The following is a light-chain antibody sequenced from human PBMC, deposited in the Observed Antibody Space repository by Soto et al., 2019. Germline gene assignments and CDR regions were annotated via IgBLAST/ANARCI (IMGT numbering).Light chain of an antibody. J-gene: IGLJ2*01. CDR2: GNS. Sequence: QSVPTQPSSVSGAPGQRVTISCTGSSSNIGAGYDVHWYQQLPGTAPKLLIYGNSNRPSGVPDRFSGSKSGTSASLAITGLQAEDEADYYCQSYDSRLSVLFGGGTKVTVL. CDR3: QSYDSRLSVL. V-gene: IGLV1-40*01. CDR1: SSNIGAGYD.